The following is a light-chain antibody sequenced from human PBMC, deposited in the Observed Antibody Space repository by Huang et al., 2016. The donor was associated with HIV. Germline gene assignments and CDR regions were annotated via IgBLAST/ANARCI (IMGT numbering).Light chain of an antibody. J-gene: IGKJ1*01. CDR2: AAS. V-gene: IGKV1-17*03. Sequence: DIQMTQSPSAMSASVGDRVTITCRASQDINNYLAWFQQKPGQVPKRLIYAASTLQSGVPSRFSGSGSGTEFTLTISSLQPEDFATYYCLQHNSYPWTFGQGTKVEVK. CDR3: LQHNSYPWT. CDR1: QDINNY.